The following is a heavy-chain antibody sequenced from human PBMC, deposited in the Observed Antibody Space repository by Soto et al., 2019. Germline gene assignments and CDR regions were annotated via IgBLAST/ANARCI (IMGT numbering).Heavy chain of an antibody. CDR1: GYTFTSYY. Sequence: ASVKVSCKASGYTFTSYYMHLARQAPGQGLEWMGIINPSGGSTSYAQKFQGRVTMTRDTSTSTVYMELSSLRSEDTAVYYCARDSHQQVGATPNRINNFDYWGQGTLVTVSS. CDR3: ARDSHQQVGATPNRINNFDY. J-gene: IGHJ4*02. V-gene: IGHV1-46*01. D-gene: IGHD1-26*01. CDR2: INPSGGST.